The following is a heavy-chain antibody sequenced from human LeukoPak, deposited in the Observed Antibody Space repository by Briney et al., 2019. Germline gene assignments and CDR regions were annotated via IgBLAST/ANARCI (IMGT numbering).Heavy chain of an antibody. V-gene: IGHV4-61*02. Sequence: SQTLSLTCTVSGGSISSGSYYWSWIRQPAGKGLEWIGRIYYSGSTNYNPSLKSRVTISVDTSKNQFSLKLSSVTAADTAVYYCARDMGAKPISGYSSGWFPFDYWGQGTLVTVSS. J-gene: IGHJ4*02. CDR3: ARDMGAKPISGYSSGWFPFDY. CDR2: IYYSGST. CDR1: GGSISSGSYY. D-gene: IGHD6-19*01.